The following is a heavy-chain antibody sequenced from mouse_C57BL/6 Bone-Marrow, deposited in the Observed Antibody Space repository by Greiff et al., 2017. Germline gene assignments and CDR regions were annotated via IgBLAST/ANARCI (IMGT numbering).Heavy chain of an antibody. CDR2: IDPNSGGP. CDR3: ANTHSRYFDY. V-gene: IGHV1-72*01. CDR1: GYTFTSYW. J-gene: IGHJ2*01. Sequence: QVQLQQPGAELVKPGASVKLSCKASGYTFTSYWMHWVKQRPGRGLEWIGRIDPNSGGPKYNEKFKSKATLTVDKPSSTAYMQRSSLTSEDSAVYDCANTHSRYFDYWGQGTTLTVSS.